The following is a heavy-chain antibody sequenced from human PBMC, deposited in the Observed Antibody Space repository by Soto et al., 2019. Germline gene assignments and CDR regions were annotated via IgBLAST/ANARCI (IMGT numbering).Heavy chain of an antibody. J-gene: IGHJ6*02. CDR1: GFTFSSYW. CDR3: ARGGGNYYYYGMDV. CDR2: IKQDGSEK. Sequence: GGSLRLSCAASGFTFSSYWMSWVRQAPGKGLEWVANIKQDGSEKYYVDSVKGRFTISRDNAKNSLYLQMNSLRAEDTAVYYCARGGGNYYYYGMDVWVQGTTVTVSS. V-gene: IGHV3-7*03. D-gene: IGHD3-16*01.